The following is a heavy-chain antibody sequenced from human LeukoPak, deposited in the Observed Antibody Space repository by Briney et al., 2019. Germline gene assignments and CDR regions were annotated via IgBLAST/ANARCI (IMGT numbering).Heavy chain of an antibody. V-gene: IGHV1-8*03. D-gene: IGHD3-22*01. Sequence: ASVKVSCKASGYTFTSYDINWVRQATGQGLEWMGWMNPNSGNTGYEQKFQGRVTITRNTSISTAYMELSSLRSEDTAVYYCARGLYYYDSSRYYDDYWGQGTLVTVSS. CDR3: ARGLYYYDSSRYYDDY. J-gene: IGHJ4*02. CDR2: MNPNSGNT. CDR1: GYTFTSYD.